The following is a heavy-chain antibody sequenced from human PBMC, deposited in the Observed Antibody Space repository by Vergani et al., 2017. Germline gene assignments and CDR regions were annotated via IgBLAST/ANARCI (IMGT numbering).Heavy chain of an antibody. CDR3: ARDRLERGTGYFDL. Sequence: EVQLLESGGGLVQPGGSLRLSCAASGFTFSSYAMSWVRQAPGKGLEWVSAISGSGGSTYDADSVKGRFTISRNNSKNTLYLQMNSLRAEDTAVYYCARDRLERGTGYFDLWGRGTLVTVSS. V-gene: IGHV3-23*01. D-gene: IGHD1-1*01. CDR1: GFTFSSYA. J-gene: IGHJ2*01. CDR2: ISGSGGST.